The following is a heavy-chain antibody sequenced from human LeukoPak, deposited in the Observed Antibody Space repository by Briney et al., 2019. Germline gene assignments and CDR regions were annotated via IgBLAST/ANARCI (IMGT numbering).Heavy chain of an antibody. V-gene: IGHV5-51*03. CDR3: ARPPSRGYSSSFEY. D-gene: IGHD2-2*03. CDR1: GYSFPTYW. J-gene: IGHJ4*02. Sequence: GESLYISCKGSGYSFPTYWIAWVREMPGKGLEWMGIIYPDESNIRYSPSFQGQVTISADKSISTAYLQWSSLKASDTAMYYCARPPSRGYSSSFEYWGQGTLVTVSS. CDR2: IYPDESNI.